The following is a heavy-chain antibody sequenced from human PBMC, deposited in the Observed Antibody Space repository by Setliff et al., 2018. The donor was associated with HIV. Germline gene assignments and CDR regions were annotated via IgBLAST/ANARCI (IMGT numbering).Heavy chain of an antibody. D-gene: IGHD6-13*01. CDR3: ARDRIAAAGTLMGY. J-gene: IGHJ4*02. V-gene: IGHV1-2*06. Sequence: ASVMVSCKASGYTFTGHYMHWVRQAPGQGLEWMGRINPNSGGTNYAQKFQGRVTMTRDTSISTAYMELSRLRSDDTAVYYCARDRIAAAGTLMGYWGQGTLVTVPQ. CDR1: GYTFTGHY. CDR2: INPNSGGT.